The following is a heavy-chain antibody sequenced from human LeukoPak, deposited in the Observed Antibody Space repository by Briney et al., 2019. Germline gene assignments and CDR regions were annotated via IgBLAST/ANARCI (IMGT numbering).Heavy chain of an antibody. V-gene: IGHV3-30*02. CDR3: AKEMGGTSIAARSLHY. Sequence: GGSLRLSCSASGFTFSSYGMHWVRQAPGKGLEWVAFIRYDGSNKYYADSVKGRFTISRDNSKNTLYLQMNSLRAEDTAVYYCAKEMGGTSIAARSLHYWGQGTLVTVSS. J-gene: IGHJ4*02. D-gene: IGHD6-6*01. CDR1: GFTFSSYG. CDR2: IRYDGSNK.